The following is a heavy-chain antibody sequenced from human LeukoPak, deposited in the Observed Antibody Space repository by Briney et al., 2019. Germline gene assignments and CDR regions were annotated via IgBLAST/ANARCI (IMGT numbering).Heavy chain of an antibody. D-gene: IGHD3-10*01. CDR2: IYYSGST. V-gene: IGHV4-31*02. Sequence: SETLSLTCTVSGGSISSGAYYWSWIRQHPGKGLEWIGHIYYSGSTYYNPSLKSRVTMSVDTSNNQFSLRLNFVTAADTAVYYCARGPGGSGTRPPYTYYYGIYVWGQGTTVTVSS. J-gene: IGHJ6*02. CDR3: ARGPGGSGTRPPYTYYYGIYV. CDR1: GGSISSGAYY.